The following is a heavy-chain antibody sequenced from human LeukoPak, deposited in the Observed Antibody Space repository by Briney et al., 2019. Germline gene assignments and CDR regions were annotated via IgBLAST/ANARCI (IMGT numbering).Heavy chain of an antibody. V-gene: IGHV4-38-2*01. J-gene: IGHJ3*02. CDR1: GFTFTDFY. D-gene: IGHD3-22*01. CDR3: ARGGYDSSGYYPPYDAFDI. CDR2: IYYSGST. Sequence: GSLRLSCAASGFTFTDFYMNWIRQAPGKGLEWIGSIYYSGSTYYNPSLKSRVTISVDTSKNQFSLKLSSVTAADTAVYYCARGGYDSSGYYPPYDAFDIWGQGTMVTVSS.